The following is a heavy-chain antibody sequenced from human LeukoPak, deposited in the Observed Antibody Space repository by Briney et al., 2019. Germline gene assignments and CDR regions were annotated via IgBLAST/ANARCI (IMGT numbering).Heavy chain of an antibody. J-gene: IGHJ4*02. Sequence: SETLSLTCTVSGGSISSGTYYWGWIRQPPGKGLEWIGSIYYSGSTNYNPSLKSRVTISVDTSKNQFSLKLSSVTAADTAVYYCARRTILTGSGYWGQGTLVTVSS. CDR3: ARRTILTGSGY. D-gene: IGHD3-9*01. CDR2: IYYSGST. CDR1: GGSISSGTYY. V-gene: IGHV4-39*01.